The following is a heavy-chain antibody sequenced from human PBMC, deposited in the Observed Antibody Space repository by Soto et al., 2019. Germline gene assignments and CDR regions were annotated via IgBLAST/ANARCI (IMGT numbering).Heavy chain of an antibody. V-gene: IGHV3-48*03. CDR1: GFTVSSYE. J-gene: IGHJ6*02. CDR2: ISTSGSTI. Sequence: GSLSLSCAAAGFTVSSYEMIWVRQAPGKGLEWVSYISTSGSTIYYADSVKGRFTISRDNAKNSLYLQMNSLTAEDTAVYYCARENSPAGMDVWAQGTTVTVSS. CDR3: ARENSPAGMDV. D-gene: IGHD6-13*01.